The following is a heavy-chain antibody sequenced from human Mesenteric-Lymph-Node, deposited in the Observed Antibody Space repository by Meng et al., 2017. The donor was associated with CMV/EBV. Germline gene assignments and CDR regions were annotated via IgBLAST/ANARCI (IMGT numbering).Heavy chain of an antibody. Sequence: GGSLRLSCEASGFTFSSYGMHWVRQAPGKGLEWVAFIRYDESNIWYADSVKGRFTISRDNSKNTLYLQMNNLRTEDTAVYYCAKDGRSRRYSYGYDWGQGTLVTVSS. CDR3: AKDGRSRRYSYGYD. J-gene: IGHJ4*02. V-gene: IGHV3-30*02. D-gene: IGHD5-18*01. CDR2: IRYDESNI. CDR1: GFTFSSYG.